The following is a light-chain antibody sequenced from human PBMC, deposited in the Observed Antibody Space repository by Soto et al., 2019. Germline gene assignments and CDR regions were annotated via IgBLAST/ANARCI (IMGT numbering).Light chain of an antibody. CDR3: QQAYSLPVT. Sequence: DIQLTQSPSSVSASVGDRVTLTCRASQGISNWLAWYQQKPGKAPKLLISAASTLQGGVPSRFSGSFSGTDFTPTITSLQAEDFATYFCQQAYSLPVTFGQGPKLEIK. CDR1: QGISNW. J-gene: IGKJ2*01. V-gene: IGKV1-12*01. CDR2: AAS.